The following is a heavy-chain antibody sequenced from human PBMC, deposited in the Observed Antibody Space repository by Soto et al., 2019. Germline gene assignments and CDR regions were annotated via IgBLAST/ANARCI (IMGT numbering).Heavy chain of an antibody. CDR2: ISAHIGNT. D-gene: IGHD1-1*01. CDR1: GYAFTTYG. CDR3: PRGRYGDY. J-gene: IGHJ4*02. Sequence: QVHLVQSGAEVKKPGASVKVSCKGSGYAFTTYGITWVRQAPGQGLEWMGWISAHIGNTNYAQKLQGRATVTRDTSTRTAYMELRGLRSDDTAVYYCPRGRYGDYWGQGALVTVSS. V-gene: IGHV1-18*01.